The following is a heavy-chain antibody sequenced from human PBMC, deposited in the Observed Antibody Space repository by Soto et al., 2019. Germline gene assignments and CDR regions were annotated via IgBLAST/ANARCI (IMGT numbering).Heavy chain of an antibody. D-gene: IGHD3-10*01. J-gene: IGHJ5*02. CDR3: VRERGVSPSYFDP. V-gene: IGHV3-7*05. CDR1: GFGFGSYA. Sequence: GGSLRLSCAASGFGFGSYAMSWVRQAPGKGLEWVARIKQDGSEKDYVDSVKGRFTISRDNAKNSLYLQMSGLRAEDTAVFYCVRERGVSPSYFDPWGQGALVTVSS. CDR2: IKQDGSEK.